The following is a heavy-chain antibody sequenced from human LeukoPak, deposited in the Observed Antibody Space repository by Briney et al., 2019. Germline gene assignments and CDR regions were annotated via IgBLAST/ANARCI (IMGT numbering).Heavy chain of an antibody. V-gene: IGHV3-7*01. D-gene: IGHD3-9*01. CDR2: IKQDGSEK. CDR1: GFTFSSYW. Sequence: GSLRLSCAASGFTFSSYWMSWVRQAPGKGLEWVANIKQDGSEKYYVDSAKGRFTISRDNAKNSLYLQMNSLRAEDTAVYYCASVLRYFDWSFDYWGQGTLVTVSS. CDR3: ASVLRYFDWSFDY. J-gene: IGHJ4*02.